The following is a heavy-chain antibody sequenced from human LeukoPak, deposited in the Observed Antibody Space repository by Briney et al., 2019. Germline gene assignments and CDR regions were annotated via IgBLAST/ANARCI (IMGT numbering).Heavy chain of an antibody. CDR3: ARRGGAMDLHI. CDR1: GGSISSYY. D-gene: IGHD5-18*01. Sequence: SETLSLTCTVSGGSISSYYWSWIRRPPGKGLEWIGYIYYSGSTNYNPSLKSRVTISVDTSKNQFSLKLSSVTAPDTAVYYCARRGGAMDLHIWGQGTLVTVSS. J-gene: IGHJ4*02. CDR2: IYYSGST. V-gene: IGHV4-59*08.